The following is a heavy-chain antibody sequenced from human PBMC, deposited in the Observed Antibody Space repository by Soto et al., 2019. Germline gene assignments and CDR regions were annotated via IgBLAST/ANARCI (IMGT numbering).Heavy chain of an antibody. CDR3: AREIGSSGYTNYYYYGMDV. J-gene: IGHJ6*02. CDR2: INPNSGGT. D-gene: IGHD3-22*01. CDR1: GYTFTGYY. V-gene: IGHV1-2*04. Sequence: EASVKVSCKASGYTFTGYYMHWVRQAPGQGLEWMGWINPNSGGTNYAQKFQGWVTMTRDTSISTAYMELSRLRSDDTAVYYCAREIGSSGYTNYYYYGMDVWGQGTTVTVSS.